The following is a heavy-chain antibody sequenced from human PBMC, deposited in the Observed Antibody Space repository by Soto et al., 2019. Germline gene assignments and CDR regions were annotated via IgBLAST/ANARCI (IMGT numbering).Heavy chain of an antibody. Sequence: QVQLVQSGAEVKKPGASVKVSCKASGYTFTSYDINWVRQATGQGLEWMGWMNPNSGNTGYAQKFQGRVTMTRNTSISTAYMELSSQRSEDTAVYYCARTTPDYYGMDVWGQGTTVTVSS. V-gene: IGHV1-8*01. CDR1: GYTFTSYD. J-gene: IGHJ6*02. CDR2: MNPNSGNT. CDR3: ARTTPDYYGMDV. D-gene: IGHD4-17*01.